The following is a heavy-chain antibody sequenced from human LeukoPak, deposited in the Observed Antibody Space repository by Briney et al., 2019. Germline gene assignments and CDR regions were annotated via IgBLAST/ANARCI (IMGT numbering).Heavy chain of an antibody. V-gene: IGHV3-74*01. Sequence: GGSLRLSCAASGFTFSRYWMHWVRQAPGKGLVWVSRINTNGSNTTYADSVKGRFSISRDNAKNTLYLQMNSLGAEDTAVYYCARSGGTYSFDMWGQGTMVTVSS. CDR3: ARSGGTYSFDM. CDR1: GFTFSRYW. J-gene: IGHJ3*02. D-gene: IGHD1-26*01. CDR2: INTNGSNT.